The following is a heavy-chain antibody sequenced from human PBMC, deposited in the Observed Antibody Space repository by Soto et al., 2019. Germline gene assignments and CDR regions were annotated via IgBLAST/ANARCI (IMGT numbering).Heavy chain of an antibody. V-gene: IGHV3-15*07. CDR2: IKSKTDGGTT. CDR1: GFTFSSYW. Sequence: EVQLVESGGGLVQPGGSLRLSCAASGFTFSSYWMHWVRQAPGKGLVWVSRIKSKTDGGTTDYAAPVKGRFTISRDDSKNTLYLQMNSLKTEDTAVYYCTTENGDAPEDYYYGMDVWGQGTTVTVSS. CDR3: TTENGDAPEDYYYGMDV. J-gene: IGHJ6*02. D-gene: IGHD4-17*01.